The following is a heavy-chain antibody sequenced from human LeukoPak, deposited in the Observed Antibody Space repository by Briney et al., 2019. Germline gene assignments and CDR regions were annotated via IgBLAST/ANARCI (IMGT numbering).Heavy chain of an antibody. CDR2: IIPIFGTA. D-gene: IGHD5-12*01. V-gene: IGHV1-69*05. Sequence: PWASVKVSCKASGGTFSSYAISWVRQVPGQGLEWMGGIIPIFGTANYAQKFQGRVTITTDESTSTAYMELSSLRSEDTAVYYCASGSGYELYNFDYWGQGTLVTVSS. CDR3: ASGSGYELYNFDY. J-gene: IGHJ4*02. CDR1: GGTFSSYA.